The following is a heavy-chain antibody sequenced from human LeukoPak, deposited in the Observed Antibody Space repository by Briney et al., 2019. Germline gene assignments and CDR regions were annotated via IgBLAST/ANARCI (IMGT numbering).Heavy chain of an antibody. CDR1: GFTFTNYP. CDR3: ARDADGVVDY. V-gene: IGHV3-30-3*01. J-gene: IGHJ4*02. CDR2: ISYDRSNK. Sequence: GRSLRPSCAASGFTFTNYPIHWVRQAPGKGLEWVALISYDRSNKYYADSVKGRFTFSRDNSKNTVYLQMNSLRAEDTALYYCARDADGVVDYWGQGTLVTVSS. D-gene: IGHD3-10*01.